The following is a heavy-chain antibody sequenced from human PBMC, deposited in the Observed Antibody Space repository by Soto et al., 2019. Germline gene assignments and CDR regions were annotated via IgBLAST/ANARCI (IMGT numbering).Heavy chain of an antibody. CDR2: ISGSGGST. Sequence: GGSLRLSCAASGFTFSSYAMSWVRQAPGKGLEWVSAISGSGGSTYYADSVKGRFTISRDNSKNTLYLQMNSLRAEDTAVYYRAKDPIYYNDSSGAEDAFDIWGQGTMVTVSS. J-gene: IGHJ3*02. CDR1: GFTFSSYA. CDR3: AKDPIYYNDSSGAEDAFDI. D-gene: IGHD3-22*01. V-gene: IGHV3-23*01.